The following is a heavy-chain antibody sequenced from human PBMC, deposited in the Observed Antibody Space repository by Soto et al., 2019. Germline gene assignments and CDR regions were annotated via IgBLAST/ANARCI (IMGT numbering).Heavy chain of an antibody. D-gene: IGHD3-22*01. CDR1: GFTFSSYG. CDR2: ISSDGTAK. Sequence: QVQLVESGGGVVQPGRSLRLSCVASGFTFSSYGIHWVRQAPGKGPEWVAIISSDGTAKYFADSVQGRFTMSRDNSKNTLDLQMNSLRDEDTAVYYCVKDSDVYYDFDYWGQGSLVTVS. V-gene: IGHV3-30*18. CDR3: VKDSDVYYDFDY. J-gene: IGHJ4*02.